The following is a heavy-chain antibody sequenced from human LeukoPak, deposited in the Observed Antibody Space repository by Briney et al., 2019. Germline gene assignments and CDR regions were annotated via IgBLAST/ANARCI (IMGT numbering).Heavy chain of an antibody. CDR2: ISRNNGKR. D-gene: IGHD3-9*01. Sequence: ASVKVSCKASGYIFTNYEISWVRQAPGQGLEWMGYISRNNGKRNYAHKLQDRVTMTRDKATSTPDLQMNSLRADDTAVYYCARDSAFDILTGSPINVSGALDIWGQGTMVTVSS. CDR1: GYIFTNYE. V-gene: IGHV1-18*01. CDR3: ARDSAFDILTGSPINVSGALDI. J-gene: IGHJ3*02.